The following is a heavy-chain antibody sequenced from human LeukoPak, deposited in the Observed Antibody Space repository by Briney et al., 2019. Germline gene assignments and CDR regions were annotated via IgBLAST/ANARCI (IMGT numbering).Heavy chain of an antibody. D-gene: IGHD3-10*01. CDR3: TRDGYGSGSSYVRPFDY. Sequence: PGGSLRLSCAASGFTFNSHEMNWVRQATGKGLEWISYISSSGTATYYADSVKGRFTISRDNAKNSLFLQMNSLRAEDTALYYCTRDGYGSGSSYVRPFDYWGQGTLVTVSS. CDR2: ISSSGTAT. CDR1: GFTFNSHE. V-gene: IGHV3-48*03. J-gene: IGHJ4*02.